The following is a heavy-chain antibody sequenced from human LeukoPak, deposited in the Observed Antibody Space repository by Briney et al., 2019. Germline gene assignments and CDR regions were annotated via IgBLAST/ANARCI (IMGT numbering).Heavy chain of an antibody. CDR1: GGSFSGYY. Sequence: PSETLSLTCAVYGGSFSGYYWSWIRQPPGKGLEWIGEINHSGSTNYNPSLKSRVTISVDTSKNQFSLKLSSVTAADTAVYYCARDGSWGDYQFYFYMDVWGKGTRVTVSS. CDR3: ARDGSWGDYQFYFYMDV. J-gene: IGHJ6*03. D-gene: IGHD2-2*01. V-gene: IGHV4-34*01. CDR2: INHSGST.